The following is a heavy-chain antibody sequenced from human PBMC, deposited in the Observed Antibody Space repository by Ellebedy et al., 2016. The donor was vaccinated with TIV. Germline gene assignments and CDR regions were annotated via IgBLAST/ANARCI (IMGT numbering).Heavy chain of an antibody. D-gene: IGHD3-22*01. V-gene: IGHV4-34*01. CDR3: ARALTESGYSVPYGMDV. Sequence: SETLSLXXAVYGGSFSGYYWSWIRQPPGKGLEWIGEINHSGSTNYNPSLKSRVTISVDTSKNQFSLKLSSVTAADTAVYYCARALTESGYSVPYGMDVWGQGTTVTVSS. J-gene: IGHJ6*02. CDR1: GGSFSGYY. CDR2: INHSGST.